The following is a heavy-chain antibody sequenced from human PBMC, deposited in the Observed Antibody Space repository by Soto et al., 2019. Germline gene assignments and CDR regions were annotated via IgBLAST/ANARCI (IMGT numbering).Heavy chain of an antibody. CDR2: INPKSGGT. V-gene: IGHV1-2*04. CDR1: GYSFTDYH. CDR3: ASSAGRMGWFDP. J-gene: IGHJ5*02. Sequence: ASVKVSCKASGYSFTDYHIHWVRQAPGQGLEWLGRINPKSGGTSTAQKFQGWVTMTTDTSISTASMELTRLTSDDTAIYYCASSAGRMGWFDPWGQGTLVTVSS.